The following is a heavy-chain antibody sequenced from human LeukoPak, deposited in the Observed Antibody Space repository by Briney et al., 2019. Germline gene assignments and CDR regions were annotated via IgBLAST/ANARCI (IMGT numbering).Heavy chain of an antibody. CDR2: INHSGST. J-gene: IGHJ4*02. CDR1: GGSISSSSYY. Sequence: PSETLSLTCTVSGGSISSSSYYWSWIRQPPGKGLEWIGEINHSGSTNYNPSLKSRVTISVDTSKNQFSLKLSSVTAADTAVYYCARQRGTVTTLDYWGQGTLVTVSS. V-gene: IGHV4-39*01. CDR3: ARQRGTVTTLDY. D-gene: IGHD4-17*01.